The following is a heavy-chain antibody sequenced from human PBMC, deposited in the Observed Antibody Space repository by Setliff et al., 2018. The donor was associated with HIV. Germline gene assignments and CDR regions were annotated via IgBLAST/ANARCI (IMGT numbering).Heavy chain of an antibody. Sequence: ASVKVSCKASGYFFNNYGIAWVRQAPGQGLEWMGWIGGFNGSTNYAQILQGRVTVTTDTSTSTAYMELRSLRSDDTAVYYCARAGGFCNAATRLRGYDAFDIWGQGTTVTVSS. D-gene: IGHD2-15*01. CDR3: ARAGGFCNAATRLRGYDAFDI. CDR2: IGGFNGST. CDR1: GYFFNNYG. V-gene: IGHV1-18*01. J-gene: IGHJ3*02.